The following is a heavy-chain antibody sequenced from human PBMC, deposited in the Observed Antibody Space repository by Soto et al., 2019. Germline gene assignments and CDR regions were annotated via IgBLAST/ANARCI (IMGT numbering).Heavy chain of an antibody. CDR1: GYTFTSYG. Sequence: ASVKVSCKASGYTFTSYGISWVRQAPGQGLEWMGWISAYNGNTNYAQKLQGRVTMTTDTSTSTAYMELRSLRSDDTAVYYCARVVLKYQLYYYGMDVWGQGTTVTVSS. D-gene: IGHD2-2*01. CDR3: ARVVLKYQLYYYGMDV. CDR2: ISAYNGNT. V-gene: IGHV1-18*01. J-gene: IGHJ6*02.